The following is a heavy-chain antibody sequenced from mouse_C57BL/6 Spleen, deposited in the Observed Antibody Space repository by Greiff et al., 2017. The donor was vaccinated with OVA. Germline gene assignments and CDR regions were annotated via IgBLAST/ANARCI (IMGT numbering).Heavy chain of an antibody. Sequence: DVKLQESGPGLVKPSQSLSLTCSVTGYSITSGYYWNWIRQFPGNKLEWMGYISYDGSNNYNPSLKNRISITRDTSKNQFFLKLNSVTTEDTATYYCARDPLYDGYYVRYFDVWGTGTTVTVSS. CDR2: ISYDGSN. CDR3: ARDPLYDGYYVRYFDV. CDR1: GYSITSGYY. D-gene: IGHD2-3*01. V-gene: IGHV3-6*01. J-gene: IGHJ1*03.